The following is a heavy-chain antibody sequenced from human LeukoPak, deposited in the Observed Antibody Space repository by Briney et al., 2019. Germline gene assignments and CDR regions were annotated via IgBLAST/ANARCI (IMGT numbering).Heavy chain of an antibody. Sequence: ASVKVSCKVSGYSHTELSMHWVRQAPGKGLEWMGGFDPEDGETIYAQKFRGRVTMTEDTSTATAYMEVSSLRSEDTAVYYCATVPPYDNYYGDFYFDYWGQGTLVTVPS. J-gene: IGHJ4*02. D-gene: IGHD4-17*01. CDR1: GYSHTELS. CDR3: ATVPPYDNYYGDFYFDY. CDR2: FDPEDGET. V-gene: IGHV1-24*01.